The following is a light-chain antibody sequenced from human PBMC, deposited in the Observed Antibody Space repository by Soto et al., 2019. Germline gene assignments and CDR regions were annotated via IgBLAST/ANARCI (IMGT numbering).Light chain of an antibody. Sequence: EIVMTQSPATLSVSPGERATLSCRASQSVRSNLAWYQQKPGQAPRLLIYGASTRATGIPARFSGSGSGTAFTLTTTRLQSEDFAVYYCQQYDNWPPLTFGGGTKVEIK. CDR3: QQYDNWPPLT. CDR2: GAS. J-gene: IGKJ4*01. V-gene: IGKV3-15*01. CDR1: QSVRSN.